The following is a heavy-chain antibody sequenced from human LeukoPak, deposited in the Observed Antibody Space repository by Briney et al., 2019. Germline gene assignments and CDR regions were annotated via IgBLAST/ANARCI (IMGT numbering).Heavy chain of an antibody. CDR3: ARDSPGMWT. V-gene: IGHV3-7*01. Sequence: GGSLRLSCAASGFTFSSYWMSWVRQAPGKGLEWVANINQDGSEKYYVDSVKGRFTISRDNTKKSLYLQMNSLRAEDTAVYYCARDSPGMWTWGQGTLVTVSS. D-gene: IGHD3-10*01. CDR1: GFTFSSYW. CDR2: INQDGSEK. J-gene: IGHJ5*02.